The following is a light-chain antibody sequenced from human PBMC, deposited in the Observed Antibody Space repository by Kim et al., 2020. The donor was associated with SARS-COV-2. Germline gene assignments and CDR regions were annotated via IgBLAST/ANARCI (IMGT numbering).Light chain of an antibody. CDR3: QVWDSSSDHVV. J-gene: IGLJ2*01. V-gene: IGLV3-21*04. CDR1: NIGSKS. CDR2: YDS. Sequence: APGKTAGITCGGNNIGSKSVHWYQQKPGQAPVLVIYYDSDRPSGIPERFSGSNSVNTATLTISRVEAGDEADYYCQVWDSSSDHVVFGGGTQLTVL.